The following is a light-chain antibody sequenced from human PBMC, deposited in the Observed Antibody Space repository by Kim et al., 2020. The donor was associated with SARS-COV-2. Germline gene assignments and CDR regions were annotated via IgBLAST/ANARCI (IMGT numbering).Light chain of an antibody. J-gene: IGLJ1*01. CDR3: QAWDSSTEV. CDR2: QDS. Sequence: VSPGQTASITCSGDKLGDKYACWYQQKPGQSPVLVIYQDSKRPSGIPERFSGSNSGNTATLTISGTQAMDEADYFCQAWDSSTEVFGTGTKVTVL. CDR1: KLGDKY. V-gene: IGLV3-1*01.